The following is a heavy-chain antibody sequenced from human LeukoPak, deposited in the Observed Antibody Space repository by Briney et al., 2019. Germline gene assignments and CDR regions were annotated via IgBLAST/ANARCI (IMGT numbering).Heavy chain of an antibody. Sequence: SGEALKISCKGSGYSFTNYWIAWVRQMPGKGLEWMGIIYPGDSDTRYSPSFQGQVTISADKSISTAYLQWSSLKASDTAMYYCARQPEYCSSTSCYAVDPWGQGTLVTVSS. J-gene: IGHJ5*02. CDR2: IYPGDSDT. CDR3: ARQPEYCSSTSCYAVDP. V-gene: IGHV5-51*01. D-gene: IGHD2-2*01. CDR1: GYSFTNYW.